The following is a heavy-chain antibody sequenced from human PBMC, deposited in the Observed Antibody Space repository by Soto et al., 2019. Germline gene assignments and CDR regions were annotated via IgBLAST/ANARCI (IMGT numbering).Heavy chain of an antibody. V-gene: IGHV4-31*03. CDR2: IYYSGST. J-gene: IGHJ5*02. D-gene: IGHD6-6*01. CDR3: ARRSYSTTSIAARVYWFAP. CDR1: GGSISSGGYY. Sequence: PSETLSLTCTVSGGSISSGGYYWSWIRQHPGKGLEWIGYIYYSGSTYYNPSLKSRVTISVDTSKNQFSLKLSSVTAADTAVYYCARRSYSTTSIAARVYWFAPWGQGTRVTVSS.